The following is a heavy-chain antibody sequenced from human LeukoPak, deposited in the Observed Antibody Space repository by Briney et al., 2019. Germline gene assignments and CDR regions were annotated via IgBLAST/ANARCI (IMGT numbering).Heavy chain of an antibody. CDR1: GVSISYYY. D-gene: IGHD6-13*01. CDR2: IHYSGST. J-gene: IGHJ4*02. Sequence: PSETLSLTCTVSGVSISYYYWSWIRQPPGKGLEWIGYIHYSGSTNYNPSLKSRVTILVDTSKNQFSLRLSSVTAADTAVYYCAREVGSSSGIDYWGQGTLVTVSS. CDR3: AREVGSSSGIDY. V-gene: IGHV4-59*01.